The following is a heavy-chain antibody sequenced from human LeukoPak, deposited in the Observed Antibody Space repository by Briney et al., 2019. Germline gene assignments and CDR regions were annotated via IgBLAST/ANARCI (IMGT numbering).Heavy chain of an antibody. CDR2: IRYVGSKK. CDR1: GFTFNIYG. CDR3: AKYLCSSTSCYLDI. Sequence: GGCLRLSCAASGFTFNIYGMHWVRHAPGRGRVGVAFIRYVGSKKYYADSARGRFTISRDNSKNTLYIQVNSLRGEDTAVYYCAKYLCSSTSCYLDIWGQGAMVTVSS. D-gene: IGHD2-2*01. V-gene: IGHV3-30*02. J-gene: IGHJ3*02.